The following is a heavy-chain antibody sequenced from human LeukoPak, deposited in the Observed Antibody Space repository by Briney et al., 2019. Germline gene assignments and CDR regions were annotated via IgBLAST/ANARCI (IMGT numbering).Heavy chain of an antibody. CDR1: GFTFSSYA. Sequence: PGGSLRLSCAASGFTFSSYAMHWVRQAPGKGLEWVAVISYDGSNKYCADSVKGRFTISRDNSKNTLYLQMNSLRAEDTAVYYCARGAIVVVPAAIAHDYWGQGTLVTVSS. D-gene: IGHD2-2*02. J-gene: IGHJ4*02. CDR3: ARGAIVVVPAAIAHDY. CDR2: ISYDGSNK. V-gene: IGHV3-30*01.